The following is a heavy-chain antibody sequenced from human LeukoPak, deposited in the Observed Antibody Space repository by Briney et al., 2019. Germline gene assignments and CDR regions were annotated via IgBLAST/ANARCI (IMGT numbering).Heavy chain of an antibody. J-gene: IGHJ4*02. D-gene: IGHD1-14*01. CDR3: AREMLGGFNPGAY. Sequence: SETLSLTCTVSLDSTTSNFWSWVRQPPGKGLEWIWEIHRSGSPKYNPSLQSRVTISIDRSRNQIVLELSSVTAADTAVYYCAREMLGGFNPGAYWGQGILVTVSS. CDR2: IHRSGSP. V-gene: IGHV4-4*02. CDR1: LDSTTSNF.